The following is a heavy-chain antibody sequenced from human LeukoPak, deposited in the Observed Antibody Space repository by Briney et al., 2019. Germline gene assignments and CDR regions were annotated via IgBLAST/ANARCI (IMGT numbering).Heavy chain of an antibody. CDR3: VREDPELDY. J-gene: IGHJ4*02. Sequence: GGSLRLSCAASGFTFSTYSMNWVRQAPGKGLEWVSFISSTSSYIYYADSLQGRFTISRDNAKRSLYLQVNSLRAEDTAVYYCVREDPELDYWGQGTLVTVSA. CDR1: GFTFSTYS. CDR2: ISSTSSYI. V-gene: IGHV3-21*01.